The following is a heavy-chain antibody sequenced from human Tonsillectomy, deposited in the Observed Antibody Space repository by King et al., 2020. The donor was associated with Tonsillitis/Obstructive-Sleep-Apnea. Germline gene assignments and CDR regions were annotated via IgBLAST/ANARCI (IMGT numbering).Heavy chain of an antibody. D-gene: IGHD4-17*01. CDR2: IYYRGST. CDR3: ARGGLRDAFDI. Sequence: QLQESGPGLVKPSETLSLTCTVSGGSISSYYWSWIRQPPGKGLECIGYIYYRGSTNYNPSLKSRVTISVDTSKNHFSLNLSSVTAADTAVYYCARGGLRDAFDIWGQGTMVTVSS. J-gene: IGHJ3*02. CDR1: GGSISSYY. V-gene: IGHV4-59*01.